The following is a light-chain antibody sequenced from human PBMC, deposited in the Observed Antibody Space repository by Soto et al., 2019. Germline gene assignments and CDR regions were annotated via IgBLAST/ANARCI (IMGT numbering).Light chain of an antibody. CDR1: QSLSGNY. Sequence: EIVLTQSPGTLSLSPGERATLSCRASQSLSGNYLAWYQQKPGQAPRLLIFGVSSRATGIPDRFSGSGSGTDFTLTINRLEPADFAVYYCHHYGSSPYTFGLGTKLEIK. V-gene: IGKV3-20*01. CDR2: GVS. J-gene: IGKJ2*01. CDR3: HHYGSSPYT.